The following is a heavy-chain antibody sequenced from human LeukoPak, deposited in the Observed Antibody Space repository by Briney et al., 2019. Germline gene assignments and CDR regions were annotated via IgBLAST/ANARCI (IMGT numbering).Heavy chain of an antibody. CDR3: ARDGYYYDSSGALDY. Sequence: SVKVSCKASGGTFGSYTISWVRQAPGQGLEWMGRIIPILGIANYAQKFQGRVTITADKSTSTAYMELSSLRSEDTAVYYCARDGYYYDSSGALDYWGQGTLVTVSS. CDR2: IIPILGIA. D-gene: IGHD3-22*01. CDR1: GGTFGSYT. V-gene: IGHV1-69*04. J-gene: IGHJ4*02.